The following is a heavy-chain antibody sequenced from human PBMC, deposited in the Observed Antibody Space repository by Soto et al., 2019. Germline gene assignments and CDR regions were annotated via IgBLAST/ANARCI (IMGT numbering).Heavy chain of an antibody. V-gene: IGHV3-21*01. D-gene: IGHD6-13*01. Sequence: EVQLVESGGGLVKPGGSLRLSCAASGFTFSSYSMNWVRQAPGKGLEWVSSISSSSSYIYYADSVKGRFTISRDNAKNSLYLQMNSLRAEDTAVYYCARRVRAAIGDYGMDVWGQGTTVTVSS. CDR2: ISSSSSYI. J-gene: IGHJ6*02. CDR1: GFTFSSYS. CDR3: ARRVRAAIGDYGMDV.